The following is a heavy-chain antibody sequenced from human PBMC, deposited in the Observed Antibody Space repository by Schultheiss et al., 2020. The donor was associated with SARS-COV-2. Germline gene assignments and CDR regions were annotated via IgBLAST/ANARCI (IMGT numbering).Heavy chain of an antibody. CDR1: GYSFTNHW. CDR2: IYPGDSDT. D-gene: IGHD6-13*01. CDR3: ARPAAAGSEFDF. J-gene: IGHJ4*02. Sequence: GGSLRLSCKGSGYSFTNHWIGWVRQTPGKGLEWMGIIYPGDSDTRYSPSFQGQVTISADKSISTAYLQWSSLKASDTAMYYCARPAAAGSEFDFWGQGTLVTVSS. V-gene: IGHV5-51*01.